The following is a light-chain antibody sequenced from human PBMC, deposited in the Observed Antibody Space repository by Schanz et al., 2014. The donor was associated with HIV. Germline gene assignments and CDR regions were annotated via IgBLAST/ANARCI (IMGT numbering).Light chain of an antibody. Sequence: QSALTQPASVSGSPGQSISISCTGTSGDVGSYNYVSWYQQHPGKAPKLMIYDVSNRPSGVSSRFSGSKSGNTASLTISGLQDEDEADYYCNSYTSTTTYVFGSGTKLTVL. J-gene: IGLJ1*01. CDR3: NSYTSTTTYV. V-gene: IGLV2-14*03. CDR2: DVS. CDR1: SGDVGSYNY.